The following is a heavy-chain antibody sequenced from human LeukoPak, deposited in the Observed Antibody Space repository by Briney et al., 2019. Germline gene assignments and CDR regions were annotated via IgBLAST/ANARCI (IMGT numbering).Heavy chain of an antibody. CDR1: GGFISSYF. CDR2: TSHSGSA. CDR3: ARETLLGATRFDY. J-gene: IGHJ4*02. D-gene: IGHD1-26*01. Sequence: KPSGTLCLTCTVSGGFISSYFWSWIRQPPGKGLEWIGLTSHSGSAKDNASLKGRGAVSVYTSNQLSLKLTSVTPADTAVYYCARETLLGATRFDYWGQGTLVTVSS. V-gene: IGHV4-59*01.